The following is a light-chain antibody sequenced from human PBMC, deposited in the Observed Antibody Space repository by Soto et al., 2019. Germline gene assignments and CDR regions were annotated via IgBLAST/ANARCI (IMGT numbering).Light chain of an antibody. J-gene: IGLJ2*01. Sequence: QSALTQPASVSGSPGQSITISCTGTSSDVGGYNYVSWYQQHPGKAPKLMIYAVSTRPSGVSNRFSGSKSGNTASLTISGLQAEDEADYYCSSYTSSSTLVFGVGTKLTVL. V-gene: IGLV2-14*01. CDR3: SSYTSSSTLV. CDR2: AVS. CDR1: SSDVGGYNY.